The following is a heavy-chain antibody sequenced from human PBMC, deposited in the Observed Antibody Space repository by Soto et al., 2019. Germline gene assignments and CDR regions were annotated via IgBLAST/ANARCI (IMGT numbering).Heavy chain of an antibody. D-gene: IGHD5-12*01. CDR2: ISTYSGDT. CDR1: GYTFFTYD. V-gene: IGHV1-18*01. Sequence: QVHLVQSGVEVKTPGASVKVSCQASGYTFFTYDISWVRQAPGQGLEWMGWISTYSGDTKYAQKLQGRVTMTTDTSTTTAYLELRSLRSANTAVYYCARHHGPTTSENWFETCGQGTLVTVSS. J-gene: IGHJ5*02. CDR3: ARHHGPTTSENWFET.